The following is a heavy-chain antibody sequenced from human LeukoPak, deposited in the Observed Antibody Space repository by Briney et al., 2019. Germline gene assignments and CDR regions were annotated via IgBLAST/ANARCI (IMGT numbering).Heavy chain of an antibody. CDR2: IYYSGGT. CDR3: AASYYYYSSGPRPYYFDF. CDR1: GGSVSSYY. Sequence: SETLSLTCTVSGGSVSSYYWSWIRLPPGQRLEWIAFIYYSGGTNYNPSLKSRVTISVDTYKNQFSLRLSSVTAADTAVYYCAASYYYYSSGPRPYYFDFWGQGTLVTVSS. D-gene: IGHD3-22*01. V-gene: IGHV4-59*08. J-gene: IGHJ4*02.